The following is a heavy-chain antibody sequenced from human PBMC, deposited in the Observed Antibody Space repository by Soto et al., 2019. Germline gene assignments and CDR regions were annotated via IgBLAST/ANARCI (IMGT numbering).Heavy chain of an antibody. J-gene: IGHJ4*01. V-gene: IGHV3-30*04. D-gene: IGHD5-12*01. CDR1: GFTFSTYA. Sequence: PGGSLRLSCTASGFTFSTYAMHWVRQAPGKGLEWVALISYDGRDEYYADSVKGRFTISRDNSKNTLYLQMDSLRAEDTAMFYCARDSRPDGYKYHYLDYWGHGALVTVSS. CDR3: ARDSRPDGYKYHYLDY. CDR2: ISYDGRDE.